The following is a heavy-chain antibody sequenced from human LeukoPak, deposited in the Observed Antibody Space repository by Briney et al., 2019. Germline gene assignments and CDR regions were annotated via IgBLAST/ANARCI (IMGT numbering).Heavy chain of an antibody. J-gene: IGHJ4*02. Sequence: GGTLRLSCGASGFTFSSYGMSWVRQAPGKGLEWVSSISSSSRYIYYADSMRGRFTISRDNAKNSLYLQMNSLRAEDTAVYYCARVAEAAAFDSWGQGTLVTVSS. D-gene: IGHD6-13*01. CDR3: ARVAEAAAFDS. CDR2: ISSSSRYI. CDR1: GFTFSSYG. V-gene: IGHV3-21*06.